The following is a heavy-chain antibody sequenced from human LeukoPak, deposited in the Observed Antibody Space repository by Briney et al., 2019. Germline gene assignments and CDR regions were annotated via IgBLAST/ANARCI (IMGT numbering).Heavy chain of an antibody. J-gene: IGHJ5*02. V-gene: IGHV7-4-1*02. D-gene: IGHD4-11*01. Sequence: ASVKDSCKASGYTFTTYAINWVRQAPGQGLEWMGWIDTSTGKPTYAQGFTEQFVFSLDASVSTAYLQISSLKAEDTAVYYCARDNYGAEEGIGSSLVWLDPWGQGTRVTVSS. CDR2: IDTSTGKP. CDR1: GYTFTTYA. CDR3: ARDNYGAEEGIGSSLVWLDP.